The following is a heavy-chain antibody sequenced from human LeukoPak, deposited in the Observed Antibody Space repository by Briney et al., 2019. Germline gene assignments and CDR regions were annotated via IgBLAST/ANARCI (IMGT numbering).Heavy chain of an antibody. D-gene: IGHD3-9*01. CDR2: INSDGSST. CDR1: GFTFSSYW. J-gene: IGHJ6*03. V-gene: IGHV3-74*01. CDR3: KGVGSSWLSTLSQVAMDV. Sequence: QAGGSLRLSCAASGFTFSSYWMHWVRQAPGKGLVWVSRINSDGSSTSYADSVKGRFTISRDNAKNTLYLQMNSLRAEDTAVYCAKGVGSSWLSTLSQVAMDVWGKGTTVTVSS.